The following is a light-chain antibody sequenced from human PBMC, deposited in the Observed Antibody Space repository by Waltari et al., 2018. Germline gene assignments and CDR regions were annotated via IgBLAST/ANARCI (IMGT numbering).Light chain of an antibody. V-gene: IGKV1-6*01. CDR1: QNIYSN. J-gene: IGKJ2*03. Sequence: IQMTQSPYALSASVGDRVTISCRASQNIYSNLAWYQQKPGKAPKLLIFAASSLQRGIPSRFSGSGSGTDFTLTISSLQPEDSAAYYCQHYYDNPYSFGQGTKVEIK. CDR3: QHYYDNPYS. CDR2: AAS.